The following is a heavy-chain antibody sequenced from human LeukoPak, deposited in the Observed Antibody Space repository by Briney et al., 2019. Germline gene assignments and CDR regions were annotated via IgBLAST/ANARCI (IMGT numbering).Heavy chain of an antibody. CDR2: IYSRGTT. D-gene: IGHD3-22*01. J-gene: IGHJ4*02. Sequence: PSETLSLTCTVSGGSISNSGYYWGWIRQPPGKGLEWIGSIYSRGTTYYNPSLKSRVTISLDTSKNQFSLKLSSVTAADTAVYYCARDPYYDSSGSFDYWGQGTLVTVSS. V-gene: IGHV4-39*02. CDR3: ARDPYYDSSGSFDY. CDR1: GGSISNSGYY.